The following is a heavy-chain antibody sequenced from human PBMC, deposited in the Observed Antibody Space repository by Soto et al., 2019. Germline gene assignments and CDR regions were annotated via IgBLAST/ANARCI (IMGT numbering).Heavy chain of an antibody. Sequence: PGGSLRLSCAASGFTFSSYSMNWVRQAPGKGLEWVSAISGSGGSTYYADSVKGRFTISRDNSKNTLYLQMNSLRAEDTAVYYCAKDRRGAAAEPEYFQHWGQGTLVTVSS. CDR3: AKDRRGAAAEPEYFQH. V-gene: IGHV3-23*01. J-gene: IGHJ1*01. CDR2: ISGSGGST. CDR1: GFTFSSYS. D-gene: IGHD6-13*01.